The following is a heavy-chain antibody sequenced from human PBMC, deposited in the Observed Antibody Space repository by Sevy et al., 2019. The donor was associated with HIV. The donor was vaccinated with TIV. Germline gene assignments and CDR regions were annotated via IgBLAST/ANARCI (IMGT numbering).Heavy chain of an antibody. CDR1: GFTFSDSW. Sequence: GGSLRLSCVASGFTFSDSWMTWVRQAPGKGLERIAFINEDGSRLGYVDSVRGRFTISRENTKNSLYLQMNSLRAEDTAVYFCARDRAYSALDYWCQGTLVTVSS. V-gene: IGHV3-7*01. J-gene: IGHJ4*02. CDR2: INEDGSRL. D-gene: IGHD5-18*01. CDR3: ARDRAYSALDY.